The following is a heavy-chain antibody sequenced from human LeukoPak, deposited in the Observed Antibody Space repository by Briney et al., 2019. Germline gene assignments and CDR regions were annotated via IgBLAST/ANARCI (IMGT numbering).Heavy chain of an antibody. CDR2: ISYDGIDK. CDR1: GFTFTTYA. V-gene: IGHV3-30*01. J-gene: IGHJ4*02. Sequence: GGSLRLSCAASGFTFTTYAIHWVRQAPGKGLEWVAVISYDGIDKYYADFVQGRFTISRDNSKNTLYLEMNSLRPEDTAVYYCARDADIGVLDYWGQGTLATVSS. CDR3: ARDADIGVLDY. D-gene: IGHD5-12*01.